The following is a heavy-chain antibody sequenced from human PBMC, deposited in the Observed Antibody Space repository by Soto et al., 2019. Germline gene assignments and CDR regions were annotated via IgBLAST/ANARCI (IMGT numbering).Heavy chain of an antibody. CDR2: IWYDGSNK. V-gene: IGHV3-33*01. CDR3: ARREQLVPFSFDY. CDR1: GFTFSSYG. D-gene: IGHD6-13*01. Sequence: HPGGSLRLSCAASGFTFSSYGMHWVRQAPGKGLEWVAVIWYDGSNKYYADSVKGRFTISRDNSKNTLYLQMNSLRAEDTAVYYCARREQLVPFSFDYWGQGTLVTVSS. J-gene: IGHJ4*02.